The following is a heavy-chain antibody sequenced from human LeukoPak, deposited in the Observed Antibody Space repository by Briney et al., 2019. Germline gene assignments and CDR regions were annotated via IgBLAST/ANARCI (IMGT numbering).Heavy chain of an antibody. V-gene: IGHV4-34*01. D-gene: IGHD3-10*01. CDR3: ARRVSGWFDP. Sequence: SETLSLTCAVYGGSFSGYYWSWIRKPPGKGLEWIGEINHSGSTNYNPSLKSRVTISVDTSKNQFSLKLSSVTAADTAVYYCARRVSGWFDPWGQGTLVTVSS. CDR1: GGSFSGYY. J-gene: IGHJ5*02. CDR2: INHSGST.